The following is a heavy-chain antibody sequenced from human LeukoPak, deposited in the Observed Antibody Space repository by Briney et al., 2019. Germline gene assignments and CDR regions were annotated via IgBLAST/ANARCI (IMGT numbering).Heavy chain of an antibody. CDR1: GYTFTSYG. CDR2: ISAYNGNT. J-gene: IGHJ4*02. CDR3: ARDTSYDFWSGYRGKYFDY. D-gene: IGHD3-3*01. Sequence: GASVKVSCKASGYTFTSYGISWVRQAPGQGLERMGWISAYNGNTNYAQKLQGRVTMTTDTSTSTAYMELRSLRSDDTAVYYCARDTSYDFWSGYRGKYFDYWGQGTLVTVSS. V-gene: IGHV1-18*01.